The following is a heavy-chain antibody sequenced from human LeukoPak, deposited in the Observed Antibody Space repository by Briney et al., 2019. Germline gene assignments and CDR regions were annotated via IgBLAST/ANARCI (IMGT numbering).Heavy chain of an antibody. CDR2: IYYSGST. J-gene: IGHJ5*02. D-gene: IGHD3-16*01. Sequence: PSETLSLTCTVSGGSISSYYWSWIRQPPGKGLEWLGYIYYSGSTNYNPSLKSRVTISVDTSKNQFSLKLSSVTAADPAVYYCAGVYKSSGDIIVYPDYGFDPGGGGPLAT. CDR1: GGSISSYY. CDR3: AGVYKSSGDIIVYPDYGFDP. V-gene: IGHV4-59*01.